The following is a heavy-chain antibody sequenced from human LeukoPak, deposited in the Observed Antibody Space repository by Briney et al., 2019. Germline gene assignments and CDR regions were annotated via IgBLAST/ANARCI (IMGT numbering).Heavy chain of an antibody. CDR2: IYYSGST. Sequence: PSETLSLTCSVSGGSMNSYYWSWIRQSPGKGLEWIGYIYYSGSTNYNPSLKSRVTISVDTSKNQFSLKPSSVTAADTAVYYCARHVWLQPFDYWGQGTLVTVSS. V-gene: IGHV4-59*08. CDR3: ARHVWLQPFDY. CDR1: GGSMNSYY. D-gene: IGHD3-9*01. J-gene: IGHJ4*02.